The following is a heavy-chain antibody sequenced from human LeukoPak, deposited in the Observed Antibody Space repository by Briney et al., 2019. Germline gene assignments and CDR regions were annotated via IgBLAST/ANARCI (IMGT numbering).Heavy chain of an antibody. CDR3: ARGAVEMATTNAFDI. V-gene: IGHV5-51*01. CDR2: IYPGDSDT. J-gene: IGHJ3*02. CDR1: GYSFTSYW. Sequence: GESLKISCKGSGYSFTSYWIGWVRQMPGKGLEWMGIIYPGDSDTRYSPSFQGQVTISADKSISTAYLQWSSLKASDTAMYYCARGAVEMATTNAFDIWGQGTMVTVSS. D-gene: IGHD5-24*01.